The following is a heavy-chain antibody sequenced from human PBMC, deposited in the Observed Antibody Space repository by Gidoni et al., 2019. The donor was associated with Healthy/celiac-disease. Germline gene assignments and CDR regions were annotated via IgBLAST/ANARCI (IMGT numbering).Heavy chain of an antibody. CDR2: ISSSSSYI. CDR3: ARDFTATGDY. V-gene: IGHV3-21*01. J-gene: IGHJ4*02. D-gene: IGHD5-18*01. Sequence: EVQLVESGGGLVKPGGSLRRSCAASGFTFSSYSMNWVRQAPGKGLEWVSSISSSSSYIYYADSVKGRFTISRDNAKNSLYLQMNSLRAEDTAVYYCARDFTATGDYWGQGTLVTVSS. CDR1: GFTFSSYS.